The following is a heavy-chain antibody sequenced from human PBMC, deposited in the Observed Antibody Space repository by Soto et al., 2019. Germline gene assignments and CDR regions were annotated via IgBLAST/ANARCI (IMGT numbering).Heavy chain of an antibody. V-gene: IGHV3-74*01. CDR1: GFTFNTHW. CDR2: IYFDGITT. CDR3: ARGGAMGVDY. Sequence: EVQLVESGGGVVQPGGSLRLSCTASGFTFNTHWMHWVRQAPGKGRVWVSRIYFDGITTNYADSVKSRLTISRDNAKNTVYLHVNTLRDEDTAVDYCARGGAMGVDYWGQGTLGTVSS. D-gene: IGHD1-26*01. J-gene: IGHJ4*02.